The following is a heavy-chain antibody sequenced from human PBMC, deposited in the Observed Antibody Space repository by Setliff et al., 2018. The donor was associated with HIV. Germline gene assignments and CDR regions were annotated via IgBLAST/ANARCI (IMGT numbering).Heavy chain of an antibody. CDR3: ARDWRSGYDLNFDY. Sequence: GGSLRLSCAASGFALSGHQMSWVRQAPGKGLEWVAKIKQDGSEKYYVDSVKGRFTISRDNAKNSLYLRMNSLRAEDTAMYYCARDWRSGYDLNFDYWGQGTLVTVSS. D-gene: IGHD5-12*01. CDR2: IKQDGSEK. CDR1: GFALSGHQ. V-gene: IGHV3-7*01. J-gene: IGHJ4*02.